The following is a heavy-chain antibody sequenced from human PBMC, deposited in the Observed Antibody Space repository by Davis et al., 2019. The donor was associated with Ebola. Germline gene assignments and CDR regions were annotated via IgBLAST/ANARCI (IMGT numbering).Heavy chain of an antibody. J-gene: IGHJ4*02. Sequence: PSETLSLTCTVSGVSISRHYWSWIRQPPGKRLEWIGSIHYTGRTNYNSSLYSRVTISIDTSKNQFSLRLNSVTAADTAMYFCAERGGSVWGQGTLVTVSS. CDR2: IHYTGRT. CDR3: AERGGSV. CDR1: GVSISRHY. V-gene: IGHV4-59*11. D-gene: IGHD3-16*01.